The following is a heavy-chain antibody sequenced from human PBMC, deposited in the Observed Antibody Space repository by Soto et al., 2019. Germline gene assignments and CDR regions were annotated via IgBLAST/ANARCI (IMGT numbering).Heavy chain of an antibody. Sequence: EVQLLESGGGLVQPGGSLRLSCAAYGFNFNSYCMSWVRQAPGKGLEWVSAISGSGDSTDYADSVKGRFTISRDNSKNTLFLQMSDLRAEDTALYYCAKEPRFRLISSPNNWFDPWCLGTLVTVSS. V-gene: IGHV3-23*01. CDR1: GFNFNSYC. J-gene: IGHJ5*02. D-gene: IGHD5-12*01. CDR3: AKEPRFRLISSPNNWFDP. CDR2: ISGSGDST.